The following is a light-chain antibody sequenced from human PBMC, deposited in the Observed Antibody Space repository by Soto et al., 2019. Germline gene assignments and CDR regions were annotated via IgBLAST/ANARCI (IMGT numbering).Light chain of an antibody. J-gene: IGKJ4*01. CDR1: QTIVTD. Sequence: DIQMTQSPVSLSASVGDRVTMSCRASQTIVTDVNWYQQKPGKAPRLLIYGASRLQSGVPSRFSGSGSGTGFTLTISSLQPEDFATYICQQSYSLPLTFGGGTNVEIK. CDR2: GAS. CDR3: QQSYSLPLT. V-gene: IGKV1-39*01.